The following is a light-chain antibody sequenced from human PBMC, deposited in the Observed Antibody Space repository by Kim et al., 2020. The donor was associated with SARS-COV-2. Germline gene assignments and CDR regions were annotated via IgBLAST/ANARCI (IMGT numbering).Light chain of an antibody. J-gene: IGLJ2*01. CDR3: QVWDSSSDHVV. Sequence: PGRPARITCGGNNIGSKSVHWYQQKPGQAPVLVIYYDSDRPSGIPERFSGSNSGNTATLTISRVEAGDEADYYCQVWDSSSDHVVFGGGTQLTVL. V-gene: IGLV3-21*04. CDR1: NIGSKS. CDR2: YDS.